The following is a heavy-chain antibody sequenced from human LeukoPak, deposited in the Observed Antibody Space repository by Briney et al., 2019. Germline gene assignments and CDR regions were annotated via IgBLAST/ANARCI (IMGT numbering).Heavy chain of an antibody. J-gene: IGHJ4*02. Sequence: GSLSLSCAASGFTFNTFNMNWVRQAPGKGLEWVSSITSGGDYIYYADSVKGRFTTSRDNAKNSLSLQLNSLRVEDTAVYYCARGHYDVLAASYKWTPDYWGQGTLVTVSS. CDR3: ARGHYDVLAASYKWTPDY. V-gene: IGHV3-21*01. CDR1: GFTFNTFN. D-gene: IGHD3-9*01. CDR2: ITSGGDYI.